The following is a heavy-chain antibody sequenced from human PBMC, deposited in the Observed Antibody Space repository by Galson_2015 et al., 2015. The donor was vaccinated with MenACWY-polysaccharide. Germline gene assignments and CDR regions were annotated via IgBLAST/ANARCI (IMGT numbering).Heavy chain of an antibody. V-gene: IGHV3-9*01. CDR3: AKSYSSSWYRGGNWYFDL. CDR1: GFTFDDYA. Sequence: LRLSCAASGFTFDDYAMHWVRQAPGKGLEWVSGISWNSGSIDYADSVKGRFTISRDNAKNSLYLQMNSLRAEDTALYYCAKSYSSSWYRGGNWYFDLWGRGTLVTVSS. J-gene: IGHJ2*01. CDR2: ISWNSGSI. D-gene: IGHD6-13*01.